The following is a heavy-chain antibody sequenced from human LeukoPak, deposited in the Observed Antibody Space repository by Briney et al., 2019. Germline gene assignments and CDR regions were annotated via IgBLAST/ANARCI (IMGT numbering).Heavy chain of an antibody. J-gene: IGHJ4*02. CDR2: IYYSGIT. CDR3: ARLRALSYYDSSGDFYYFEY. D-gene: IGHD3-22*01. Sequence: SETLSLTCTVSGASISSYYWGCLRQPPGKGLEWIGFIYYSGITDYNPSLKSRVTMSVDMSKNQFSLKLTSVTAADTAVYYCARLRALSYYDSSGDFYYFEYWGQGALVTVSS. CDR1: GASISSYY. V-gene: IGHV4-59*01.